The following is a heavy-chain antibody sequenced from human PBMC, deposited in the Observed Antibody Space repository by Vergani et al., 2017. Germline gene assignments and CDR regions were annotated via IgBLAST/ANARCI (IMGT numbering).Heavy chain of an antibody. J-gene: IGHJ4*02. V-gene: IGHV4-39*01. D-gene: IGHD6-13*01. Sequence: QVQLQESGPGLVKPSETLSLTCTVSGGSISSYYWGWIRQPPGKGLEWIGSIYYSGSTYYNPSLKSRVTISVDTSKNQFSLKLSSVTAADTAVYYCARHPLTGIAAAGSHFDYWGQGTLVTVSS. CDR1: GGSISSYY. CDR3: ARHPLTGIAAAGSHFDY. CDR2: IYYSGST.